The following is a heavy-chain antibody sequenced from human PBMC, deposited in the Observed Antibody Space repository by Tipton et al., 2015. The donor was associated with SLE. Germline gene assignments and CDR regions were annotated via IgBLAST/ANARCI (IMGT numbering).Heavy chain of an antibody. Sequence: SLRLSCAASGFTFSSYSTNWVRQAPGKGLEWVSSISSSSSYIYYADSVKGRFTISRDNAKNSLYLQMNSLRAEDTAVYYCARAGGYCSGGSCYRPAFDIWGQGTMVTVSS. CDR3: ARAGGYCSGGSCYRPAFDI. V-gene: IGHV3-21*03. D-gene: IGHD2-15*01. J-gene: IGHJ3*02. CDR2: ISSSSSYI. CDR1: GFTFSSYS.